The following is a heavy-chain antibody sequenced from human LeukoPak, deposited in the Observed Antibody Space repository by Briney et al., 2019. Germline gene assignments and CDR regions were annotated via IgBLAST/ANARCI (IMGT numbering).Heavy chain of an antibody. CDR1: GFTFSSYG. CDR2: IWYDGSNK. Sequence: GGSLRLSCAASGFTFSSYGMHWVRQAPGKGLEWVAVIWYDGSNKYYADSVKGRFTISRDNSKNTLYLQMNSPRAEDTAVYYCAKDWAIGSSGWYGFDYWGQGTLVTVSS. J-gene: IGHJ4*02. CDR3: AKDWAIGSSGWYGFDY. D-gene: IGHD6-19*01. V-gene: IGHV3-33*06.